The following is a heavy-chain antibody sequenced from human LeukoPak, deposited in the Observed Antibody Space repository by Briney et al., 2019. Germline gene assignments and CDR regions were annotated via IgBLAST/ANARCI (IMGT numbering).Heavy chain of an antibody. CDR3: ARCRSDDFWSGPYFDY. J-gene: IGHJ4*02. D-gene: IGHD3-3*01. Sequence: SVKVSCKASGGTFSSYAISWVRQAPGQGLEWMGGIIPIFGTANYAQKFQGRVTITADESTSTAYMELSSLRSEDTAVYYCARCRSDDFWSGPYFDYWGQGTLVTVSS. CDR1: GGTFSSYA. V-gene: IGHV1-69*13. CDR2: IIPIFGTA.